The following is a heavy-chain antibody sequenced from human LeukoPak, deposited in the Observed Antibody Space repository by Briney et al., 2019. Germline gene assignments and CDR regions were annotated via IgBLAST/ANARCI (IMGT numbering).Heavy chain of an antibody. CDR2: INSGGGST. J-gene: IGHJ3*02. CDR3: AKDTGAWPEAFDI. CDR1: GFTFSSYA. V-gene: IGHV3-23*01. D-gene: IGHD1-14*01. Sequence: AGGSLRLSCAASGFTFSSYAMSWVRQAPGKGLEWVSTINSGGGSTYYAHSVKGRISISRDKSKSTVYLQMDRLRAEDTAVYYCAKDTGAWPEAFDIWGQGTMVTVSS.